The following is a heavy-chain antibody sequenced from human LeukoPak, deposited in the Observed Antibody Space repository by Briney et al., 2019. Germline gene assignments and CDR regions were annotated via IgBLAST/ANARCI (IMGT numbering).Heavy chain of an antibody. V-gene: IGHV4-61*08. CDR3: ASVQSASDNWFDP. Sequence: SQTLSLTCTVSGGSISSGDYYWSWIRQPPGKGLEWIGYIYYSGSTNYNPSLKSRVTISVDTSKNQFSLKLSSVTAADTAVYYCASVQSASDNWFDPWGQGTLVTVSS. J-gene: IGHJ5*02. CDR1: GGSISSGDYY. CDR2: IYYSGST.